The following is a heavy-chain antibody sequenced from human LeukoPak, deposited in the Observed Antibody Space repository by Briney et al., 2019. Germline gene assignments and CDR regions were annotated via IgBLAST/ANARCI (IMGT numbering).Heavy chain of an antibody. CDR2: INSDGSST. V-gene: IGHV3-74*01. CDR1: GFTFSSYW. J-gene: IGHJ4*02. Sequence: GGSLRLSCAASGFTFSSYWMHWVRQAPGKGLVWVSRINSDGSSTSYADSVKGRFTISRDNAKNTLYLQMNSLRAEDTAVYYCARDRGGEDYYDFWSGYYTFDYWGQGTLVTVSS. CDR3: ARDRGGEDYYDFWSGYYTFDY. D-gene: IGHD3-3*01.